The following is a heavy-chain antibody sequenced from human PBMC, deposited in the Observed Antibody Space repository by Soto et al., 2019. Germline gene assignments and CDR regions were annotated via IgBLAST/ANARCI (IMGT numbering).Heavy chain of an antibody. J-gene: IGHJ4*02. CDR1: GFTFSSYG. D-gene: IGHD2-2*01. CDR2: IWYDGSNK. Sequence: PGGSLRLSCAASGFTFSSYGMHWVRQAPGKGLEWVAVIWYDGSNKYYADSVKGRFTISRDNSKNTLYLQMNSLRAEDTAVYYCARVSNPVIVAVPAALDYWGQGTLVTVSS. CDR3: ARVSNPVIVAVPAALDY. V-gene: IGHV3-33*01.